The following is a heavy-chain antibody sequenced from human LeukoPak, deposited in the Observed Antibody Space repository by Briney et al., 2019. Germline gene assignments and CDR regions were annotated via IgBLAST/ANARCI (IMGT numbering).Heavy chain of an antibody. CDR1: GYTFTGYY. CDR3: ARGDSNPRVYYYYYMDV. CDR2: INPNSGGT. J-gene: IGHJ6*03. V-gene: IGHV1-2*02. D-gene: IGHD2-21*01. Sequence: ASVKVSCKASGYTFTGYYMYWGRQAPGQGLEWMGWINPNSGGTNHAQKFQGRVTMTRDTSISTAYMELSRLRSDDTAVYYCARGDSNPRVYYYYYMDVWGKGTTVTVSS.